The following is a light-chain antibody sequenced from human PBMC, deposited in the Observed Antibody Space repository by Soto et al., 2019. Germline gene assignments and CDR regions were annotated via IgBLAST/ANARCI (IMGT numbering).Light chain of an antibody. Sequence: QSALTQPPSASGSPGQSVTISCTGTSSDVGGYKDVSWYQQHPGKAPKLMIYEVTKRPSGVPDRFSGSKSGYTASLTVSGLQAVDEADYYCSSYAGSNNPVFGGGTKVTVL. CDR3: SSYAGSNNPV. V-gene: IGLV2-8*01. CDR1: SSDVGGYKD. J-gene: IGLJ2*01. CDR2: EVT.